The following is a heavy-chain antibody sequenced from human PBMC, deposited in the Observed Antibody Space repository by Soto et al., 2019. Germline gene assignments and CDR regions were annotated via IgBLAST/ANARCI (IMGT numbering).Heavy chain of an antibody. V-gene: IGHV3-21*01. J-gene: IGHJ1*01. CDR2: ISGSSSYI. CDR1: VFTFSIYS. D-gene: IGHD6-13*01. Sequence: WGSLRISCATSVFTFSIYSMNWVRQAPGKGLEWVSSISGSSSYIYYADSVKGRFTISRDNAKNSLYLQMNSLRAEDTAVYYCAREPTIAAVFFQHWGQGTLVTVSS. CDR3: AREPTIAAVFFQH.